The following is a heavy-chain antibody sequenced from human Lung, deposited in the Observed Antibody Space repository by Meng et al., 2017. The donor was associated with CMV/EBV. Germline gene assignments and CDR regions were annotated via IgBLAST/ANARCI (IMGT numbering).Heavy chain of an antibody. D-gene: IGHD3-10*01. CDR2: FAQGGSS. CDR3: LRRSGGSV. Sequence: VPLRERGPSTVKPSETLPLSCAVPGDSLTKQNWWAWVRKPPRKGLEWIGEFAQGGSSAYNPSLKSRVSMSIDKSKNQSSLKLTSVTAADTAVYHCLRRSGGSVWGQGTLVTVSS. CDR1: GDSLTKQNW. J-gene: IGHJ1*01. V-gene: IGHV4-4*02.